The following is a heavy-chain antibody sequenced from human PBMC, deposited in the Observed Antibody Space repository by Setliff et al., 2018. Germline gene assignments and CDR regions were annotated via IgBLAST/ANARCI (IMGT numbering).Heavy chain of an antibody. Sequence: GESLKISCKGSGYSFTFYWIGWVRQMPGKGLEWMGIIYPGDSDTRYSPSFQGQVTISADKSISTAYLQWSSLKASDTAMYYCARQARGYYYDSSGYYRASPGYYYMDVWGKGTTVTVSS. CDR1: GYSFTFYW. J-gene: IGHJ6*03. CDR2: IYPGDSDT. V-gene: IGHV5-51*01. CDR3: ARQARGYYYDSSGYYRASPGYYYMDV. D-gene: IGHD3-22*01.